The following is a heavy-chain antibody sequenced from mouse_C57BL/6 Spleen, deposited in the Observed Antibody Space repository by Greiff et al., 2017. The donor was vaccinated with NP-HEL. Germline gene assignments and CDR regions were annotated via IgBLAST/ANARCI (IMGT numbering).Heavy chain of an antibody. CDR1: GYTFTSYW. CDR3: TGDYGSSLEWYFDV. J-gene: IGHJ1*03. CDR2: IYPGNSDT. V-gene: IGHV1-5*01. Sequence: VQLQQSGTVLARPGASVKMSCKTSGYTFTSYWMHWVKQRPGQGLEWIGAIYPGNSDTSYNQKFKGKAKLTAVTSASTAYMELSSLTNEDSAVDYCTGDYGSSLEWYFDVWGTGTTVTVSS. D-gene: IGHD1-1*01.